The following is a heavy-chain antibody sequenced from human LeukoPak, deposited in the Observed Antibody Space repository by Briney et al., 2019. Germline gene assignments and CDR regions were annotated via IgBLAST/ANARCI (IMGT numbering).Heavy chain of an antibody. D-gene: IGHD4-11*01. CDR1: GYTFTGYY. J-gene: IGHJ4*02. CDR3: ARDRGEDYSNYVDY. CDR2: INPNSGGT. V-gene: IGHV1-2*02. Sequence: GASVKVSCKASGYTFTGYYMHWVRQAPGQGLEWMGWINPNSGGTNYAQRFQGRVTMTRDTSISIAYMELSRLRSDDTAVYYCARDRGEDYSNYVDYWGQGTLVTVSS.